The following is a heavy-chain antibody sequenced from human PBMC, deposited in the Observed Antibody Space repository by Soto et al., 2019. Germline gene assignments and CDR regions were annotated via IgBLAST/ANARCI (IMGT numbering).Heavy chain of an antibody. J-gene: IGHJ5*02. CDR3: VSGEGRNGHETRFDH. Sequence: PGGSLRLSCEASGFIVRNHVIHWIRQAPGKGLDWVADISHDGNEKFYADSVKGRFTISRDNYRNTVYLQMNGLRTEDTAFYYCVSGEGRNGHETRFDHWGHGT. CDR2: ISHDGNEK. V-gene: IGHV3-30*03. D-gene: IGHD3-10*01. CDR1: GFIVRNHV.